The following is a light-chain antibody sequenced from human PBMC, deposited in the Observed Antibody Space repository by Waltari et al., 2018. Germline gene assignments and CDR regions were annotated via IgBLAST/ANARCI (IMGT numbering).Light chain of an antibody. CDR1: QSVDIRY. J-gene: IGKJ1*01. CDR2: GAS. V-gene: IGKV3-20*01. Sequence: EIVLTQSPGTLSLSPGDRATLSCRASQSVDIRYLAWYQQKPGQAPRPLIYGASSIATGIPDRFSGSGSGTDFTLTISRLEPEDFAVYYCQQSGSSPRTFGQGTKVEI. CDR3: QQSGSSPRT.